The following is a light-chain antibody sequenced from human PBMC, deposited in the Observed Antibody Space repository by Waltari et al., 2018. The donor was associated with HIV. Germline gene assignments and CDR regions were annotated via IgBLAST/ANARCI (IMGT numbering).Light chain of an antibody. CDR2: DVS. J-gene: IGLJ3*02. CDR3: GSYVATYTWV. CDR1: SSDVGDYTY. Sequence: QSALTQPRSVSGSPGQSVTVSCTGTSSDVGDYTYVSWYQQHPAKAPTLIIFDVSNRPSGVPDRVSGSTSGSTASLTISGLQAEDEADYYCGSYVATYTWVFGGGTKVTVL. V-gene: IGLV2-11*01.